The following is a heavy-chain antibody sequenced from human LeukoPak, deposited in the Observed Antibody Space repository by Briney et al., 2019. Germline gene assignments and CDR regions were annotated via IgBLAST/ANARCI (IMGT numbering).Heavy chain of an antibody. V-gene: IGHV3-23*01. J-gene: IGHJ4*02. CDR2: ITDSGGNT. D-gene: IGHD1-26*01. Sequence: PGGSLRLSCTASGFTFSTYAMSWVRQAPGKGLEWVSAITDSGGNTYYADSVKGRFTISRDNAKNSLYLQMNSLRAEDTAVYYCAREIRGYSYFDYWGQGTLVTVSS. CDR3: AREIRGYSYFDY. CDR1: GFTFSTYA.